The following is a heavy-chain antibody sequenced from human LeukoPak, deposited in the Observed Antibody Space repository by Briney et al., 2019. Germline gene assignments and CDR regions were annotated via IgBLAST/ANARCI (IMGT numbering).Heavy chain of an antibody. J-gene: IGHJ6*03. D-gene: IGHD3-10*01. CDR3: ARAPPPDRLWFGELWKYYYMDV. V-gene: IGHV4-59*01. CDR1: GGSISSYY. CDR2: IYYSGST. Sequence: SETLSLTCTVSGGSISSYYWSWIRQPPGKGLEWIGYIYYSGSTNYNPSLKSRVTISVDTSKNQFSLKLSSVTAADTAVYYCARAPPPDRLWFGELWKYYYMDVWGKGTTVTISS.